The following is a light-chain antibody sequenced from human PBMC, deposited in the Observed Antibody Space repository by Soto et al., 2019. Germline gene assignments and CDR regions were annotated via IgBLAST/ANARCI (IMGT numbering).Light chain of an antibody. Sequence: EIVLTQSPGTLSLSPGERATLSCRDSRSVSSSYLAWYQQKPGQAPRLLIYGASSRATGIPDRFSGSGSGTDFTLTISTLEPEDFAVYYCQQYGSSPLTFGGGTKVEIK. CDR1: RSVSSSY. V-gene: IGKV3-20*01. J-gene: IGKJ4*01. CDR3: QQYGSSPLT. CDR2: GAS.